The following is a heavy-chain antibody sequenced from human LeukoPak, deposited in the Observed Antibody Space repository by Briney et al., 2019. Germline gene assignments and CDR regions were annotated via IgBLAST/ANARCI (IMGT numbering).Heavy chain of an antibody. Sequence: GSLRLSCAASGFTFSDYYMSWIRQAPGKGLEWVSYISSSGSTIYYADSVKGRFTISRDNAKNSLYLQMNSPRAEDTAVYYCARRPNADCSSTSCYAFDIWGQGTMVTVSS. CDR3: ARRPNADCSSTSCYAFDI. J-gene: IGHJ3*02. D-gene: IGHD2-2*01. V-gene: IGHV3-11*01. CDR1: GFTFSDYY. CDR2: ISSSGSTI.